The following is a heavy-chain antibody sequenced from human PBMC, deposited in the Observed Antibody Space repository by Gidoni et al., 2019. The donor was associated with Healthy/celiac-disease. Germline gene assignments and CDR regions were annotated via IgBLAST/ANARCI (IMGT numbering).Heavy chain of an antibody. CDR1: GLTFSSYG. CDR3: AKDSSSMSLDY. J-gene: IGHJ4*02. V-gene: IGHV3-30*18. CDR2: ISYDGSNK. Sequence: QVQLVESGGGVVQPGRSLRLPCAASGLTFSSYGMHWVRQAPGKGLEWVAVISYDGSNKDYADSVKGRFTISRDNSKNTLYLQMNSLRAEDTAVYYCAKDSSSMSLDYWGQGTLVTVSS.